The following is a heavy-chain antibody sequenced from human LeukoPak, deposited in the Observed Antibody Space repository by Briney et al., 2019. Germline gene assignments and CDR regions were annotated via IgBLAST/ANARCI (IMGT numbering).Heavy chain of an antibody. J-gene: IGHJ4*02. CDR2: INHSGST. V-gene: IGHV4-34*01. CDR1: GGSFSGYY. Sequence: SETLSLTCAVYGGSFSGYYWSWIRQPPGKGLEWIGEINHSGSTNYNPSLKSRVTISVDTPKNQFSLKLSSVTAADTAVYYCARLSSYQLLFNWGQGTLVTVSS. CDR3: ARLSSYQLLFN. D-gene: IGHD2-2*01.